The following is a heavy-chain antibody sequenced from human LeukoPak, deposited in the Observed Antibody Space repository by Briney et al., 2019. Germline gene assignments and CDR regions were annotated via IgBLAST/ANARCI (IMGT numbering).Heavy chain of an antibody. V-gene: IGHV4-34*01. D-gene: IGHD3-3*01. CDR3: ARGYDFWSGYYTGEGWFDP. J-gene: IGHJ5*02. Sequence: SETLSLTCAVYGGSFSGYYWSWIRQPPGKGLEWIGEINHSGSTNYNPSLKSRVTISVDTSKNQFSLKLSSVTAADTAVYYCARGYDFWSGYYTGEGWFDPWGQGTLVTVS. CDR1: GGSFSGYY. CDR2: INHSGST.